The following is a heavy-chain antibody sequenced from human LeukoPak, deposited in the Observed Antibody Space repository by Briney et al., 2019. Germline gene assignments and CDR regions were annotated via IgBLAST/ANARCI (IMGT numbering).Heavy chain of an antibody. D-gene: IGHD3-3*01. CDR1: GFTFSSYS. CDR2: ISSSSSYI. Sequence: GGSLRLSCAASGFTFSSYSMNWVRQAPGKGLEWVSSISSSSSYIYYAGSVKGRFTISRDNAKNSLYLQMNSLRAEDTAVYYCAKFRDFGVVNAADCWGQGTLVTVSS. J-gene: IGHJ4*02. CDR3: AKFRDFGVVNAADC. V-gene: IGHV3-21*04.